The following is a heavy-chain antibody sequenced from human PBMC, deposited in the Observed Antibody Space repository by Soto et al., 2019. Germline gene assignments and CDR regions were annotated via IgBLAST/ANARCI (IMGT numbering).Heavy chain of an antibody. V-gene: IGHV3-74*01. J-gene: IGHJ4*02. CDR1: GFTFSRYW. CDR3: ARGGANTAMAHDY. Sequence: LRLSCAASGFTFSRYWMHWVRQAPGKGLVWVSRISYDESTTDYADSVKGRFTISRDSAKNTLYLQMNSLRAEDTAVYFCARGGANTAMAHDYWGQGTLVTVSS. D-gene: IGHD5-18*01. CDR2: ISYDESTT.